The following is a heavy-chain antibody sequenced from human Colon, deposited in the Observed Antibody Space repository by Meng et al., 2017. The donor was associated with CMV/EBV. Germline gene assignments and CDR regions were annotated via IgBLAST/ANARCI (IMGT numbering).Heavy chain of an antibody. J-gene: IGHJ6*02. D-gene: IGHD2-21*01. CDR1: FGGNY. Sequence: FGGNYWSWIRQAPRKGLEWIGEISQSGAPKYNPSLKSRLTISIDTSNSQFSLTLDSVTPADTAVYYCARGRRRGVVSPFQSSYYGVDVWGQGTLVTVSS. CDR2: ISQSGAP. V-gene: IGHV4-34*01. CDR3: ARGRRRGVVSPFQSSYYGVDV.